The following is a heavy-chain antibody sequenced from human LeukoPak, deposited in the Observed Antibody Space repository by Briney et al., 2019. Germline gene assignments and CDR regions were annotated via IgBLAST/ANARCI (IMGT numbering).Heavy chain of an antibody. CDR2: IYYSGTT. D-gene: IGHD3-10*01. CDR3: ARVNTVIRGIGWFDP. V-gene: IGHV4-39*07. J-gene: IGHJ5*02. CDR1: GGSLTSSFYY. Sequence: SETLSLTCNVSGGSLTSSFYYWGCTRHPPGKGLELIGNIYYSGTTYYNPSLKSRVTLSVETSKNQCSLKLSSVSAADTAVYYCARVNTVIRGIGWFDPWGQGILVTVSS.